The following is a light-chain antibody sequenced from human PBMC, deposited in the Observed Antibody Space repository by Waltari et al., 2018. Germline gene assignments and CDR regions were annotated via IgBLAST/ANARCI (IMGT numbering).Light chain of an antibody. CDR3: QQYGGSPLYT. V-gene: IGKV3-20*01. CDR2: GTS. CDR1: QSVSSTY. Sequence: QSLGTLSLSLGERDTLSCRTSQSVSSTYLAWYQQKPGQPPRLLMYGTSTRATGIPDRFSGSRSGTESTLTISRLEPEDFAVYFCQQYGGSPLYTFGQGTRLEIK. J-gene: IGKJ2*01.